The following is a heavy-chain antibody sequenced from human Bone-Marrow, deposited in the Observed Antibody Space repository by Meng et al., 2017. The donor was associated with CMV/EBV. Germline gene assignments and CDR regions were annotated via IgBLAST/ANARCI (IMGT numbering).Heavy chain of an antibody. CDR2: IRYDGSNK. CDR1: GFTFSSYG. CDR3: AKDRYLANYFDY. J-gene: IGHJ4*02. D-gene: IGHD3-9*01. Sequence: GESLKISCAASGFTFSSYGMHWVRQAPGKGLEWVAFIRYDGSNKYYADSVKGRFTISRDNSKNTLYLQMNSLRAEDTAVYYCAKDRYLANYFDYWAQGTLVTVPS. V-gene: IGHV3-30*02.